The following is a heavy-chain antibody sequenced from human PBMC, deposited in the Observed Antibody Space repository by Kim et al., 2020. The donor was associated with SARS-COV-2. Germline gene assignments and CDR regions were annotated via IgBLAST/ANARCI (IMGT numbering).Heavy chain of an antibody. V-gene: IGHV3-15*01. J-gene: IGHJ4*02. CDR3: TTEYGVLWFGELFPVFDY. Sequence: GGSLRLSCAASGFTFSNAWMSWVRQAPGKGLEWVGRIKSKTDGGTTDYAAPVKGRFTISRDDSKNTLYLQMNSLKTEDTAVYYCTTEYGVLWFGELFPVFDYWGQGTLVTVSS. D-gene: IGHD3-10*01. CDR2: IKSKTDGGTT. CDR1: GFTFSNAW.